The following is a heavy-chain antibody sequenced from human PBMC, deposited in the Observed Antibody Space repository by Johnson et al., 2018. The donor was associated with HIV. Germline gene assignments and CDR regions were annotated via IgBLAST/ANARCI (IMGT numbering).Heavy chain of an antibody. V-gene: IGHV3-7*01. Sequence: IKQDGSEKHYVDSVKGRFTISRDNAKNSLYLQMNSLRAEDTAVYYCARVGITIFGVVIGAFDIWGQGTMVTVSS. CDR2: IKQDGSEK. CDR3: ARVGITIFGVVIGAFDI. J-gene: IGHJ3*02. D-gene: IGHD3-3*01.